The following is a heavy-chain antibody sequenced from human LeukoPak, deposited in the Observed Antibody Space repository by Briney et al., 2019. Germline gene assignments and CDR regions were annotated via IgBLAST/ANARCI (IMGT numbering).Heavy chain of an antibody. CDR3: AREAWVSGDSKYRYYGIDV. Sequence: KSSETLSLTCAVYGGSFSGYYWSWIRQPPGKGLEWIGEINHSGSTNYNPSLKSRVTISVDTSKNQFSLKLSSVTAADTALYYCAREAWVSGDSKYRYYGIDVWGQGTTVTVSS. D-gene: IGHD4-17*01. J-gene: IGHJ6*02. V-gene: IGHV4-34*01. CDR1: GGSFSGYY. CDR2: INHSGST.